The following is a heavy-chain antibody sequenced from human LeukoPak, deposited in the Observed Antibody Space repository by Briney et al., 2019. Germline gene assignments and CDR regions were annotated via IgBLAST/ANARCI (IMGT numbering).Heavy chain of an antibody. CDR1: GFTFSNYA. D-gene: IGHD4-17*01. J-gene: IGHJ6*01. V-gene: IGHV3-23*01. CDR3: AKYYGQGDYYYYCGRDV. CDR2: SGGSGGST. Sequence: GGSLRLSCAASGFTFSNYAMNWVRQAPGTGLEWVSGSGGSGGSTYYADSVKGRFTISRDNSKNTLYLQMNSLRAEDTAVYYCAKYYGQGDYYYYCGRDVWGQGTTVTVSS.